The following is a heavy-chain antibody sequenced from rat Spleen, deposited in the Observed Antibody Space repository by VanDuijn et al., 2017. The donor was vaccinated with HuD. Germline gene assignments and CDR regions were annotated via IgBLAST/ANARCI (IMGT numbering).Heavy chain of an antibody. D-gene: IGHD1-10*01. J-gene: IGHJ2*01. Sequence: QVQLKESGPGLVQPSQTLSLTCTVSGLSLTSNSVSWIRQPSGKGPEWMGKMWYDGDTAYNLAVQSRLSISRDTSKSQVFLKMNSLQPEDTGTYYCARHRQLFDYWGQGVMVTVSS. CDR2: MWYDGDT. V-gene: IGHV2-47*01. CDR3: ARHRQLFDY. CDR1: GLSLTSNS.